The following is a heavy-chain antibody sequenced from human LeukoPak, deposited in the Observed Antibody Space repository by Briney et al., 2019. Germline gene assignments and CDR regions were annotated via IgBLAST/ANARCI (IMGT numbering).Heavy chain of an antibody. Sequence: PSETLSLTCAVYGGSFSGYYWSWIRQPPGKGLEWIGEINHSGSTYYNPSLKSRVTISVDTSKNQFSLKLSSVTAADTAVYYCARDTLDYYDSSGYFSYWGQGTLVTVSS. CDR1: GGSFSGYY. CDR3: ARDTLDYYDSSGYFSY. D-gene: IGHD3-22*01. CDR2: INHSGST. V-gene: IGHV4-34*01. J-gene: IGHJ4*02.